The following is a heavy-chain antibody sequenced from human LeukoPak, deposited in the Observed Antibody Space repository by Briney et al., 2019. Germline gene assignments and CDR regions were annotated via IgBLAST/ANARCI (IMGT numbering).Heavy chain of an antibody. J-gene: IGHJ4*02. V-gene: IGHV3-48*04. CDR1: GFTFSSYA. CDR3: ARLPAYCSSTSCYYVY. Sequence: PGGSLRLSCAASGFTFSSYAMSWVRQAPGKGLEWVSYISSASGSIYYADSVKGRFTVSRDNAKNSLFLQMNSLRAEDTAVYYCARLPAYCSSTSCYYVYWGQGTLVTVSS. D-gene: IGHD2-2*01. CDR2: ISSASGSI.